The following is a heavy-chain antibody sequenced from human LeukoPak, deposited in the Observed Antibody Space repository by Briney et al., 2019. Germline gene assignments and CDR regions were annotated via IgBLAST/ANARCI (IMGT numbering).Heavy chain of an antibody. D-gene: IGHD3-3*01. CDR3: ARDNGISIFGVVNY. CDR1: GFTFSSYA. CDR2: ISYDGSNK. J-gene: IGHJ4*02. Sequence: GGSLRLSCAASGFTFSSYAMHWVRQAPGKGLEGVALISYDGSNKYYADSVKGRFTISRDNSKNTLYLQVNSLRVEDTAVYYCARDNGISIFGVVNYWGQGTLVTVSS. V-gene: IGHV3-30*04.